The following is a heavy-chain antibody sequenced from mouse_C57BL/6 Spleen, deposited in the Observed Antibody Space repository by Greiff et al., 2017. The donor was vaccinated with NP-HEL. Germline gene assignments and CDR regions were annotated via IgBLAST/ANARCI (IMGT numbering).Heavy chain of an antibody. Sequence: QVQLQQPGAELVMPGASVKLSCKASGYTFTSYWMHWVKQRPGQGLEWIGEIDPSDSYTNYNQKFKGKSTLTVDKSSSTAYMQLSSLTSEDSAVYYCARSGNPTGSFAYWGQGTLVTVSA. J-gene: IGHJ3*01. CDR1: GYTFTSYW. D-gene: IGHD2-1*01. CDR3: ARSGNPTGSFAY. CDR2: IDPSDSYT. V-gene: IGHV1-69*01.